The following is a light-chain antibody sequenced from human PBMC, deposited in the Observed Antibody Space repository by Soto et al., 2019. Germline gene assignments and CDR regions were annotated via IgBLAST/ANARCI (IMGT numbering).Light chain of an antibody. CDR2: GNN. Sequence: QSVLTQPPSVSGAPGQRVTISCTGSSSNIGAGYDVHWYQQLPGTAPKLLIYGNNNRPSGVPDRFSGSKSGTSASLAITGLQAEDEADYYCQSYDYRLSCVIFGGGTQLTVL. J-gene: IGLJ2*01. CDR3: QSYDYRLSCVI. CDR1: SSNIGAGYD. V-gene: IGLV1-40*01.